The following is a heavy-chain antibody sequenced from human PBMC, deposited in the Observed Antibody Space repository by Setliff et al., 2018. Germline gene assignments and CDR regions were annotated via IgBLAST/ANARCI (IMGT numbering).Heavy chain of an antibody. CDR3: ASGRMRGSCSGPSCTCDPFDI. CDR2: XXXXXXX. CDR1: GGSISSMSYY. D-gene: IGHD2-2*01. V-gene: IGHV4-39*07. J-gene: IGHJ3*02. Sequence: SETLSLTCTVSGGSISSMSYYWGWIRQPPXXXXXXXXXXXXXXXXXXXXXLXSRVTIXXDTSKNQFSLILRSVTAADTAVYYCASGRMRGSCSGPSCTCDPFDIWGQGTPVTVSS.